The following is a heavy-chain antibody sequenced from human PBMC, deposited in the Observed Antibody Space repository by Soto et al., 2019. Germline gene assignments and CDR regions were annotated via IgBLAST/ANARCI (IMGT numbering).Heavy chain of an antibody. Sequence: ASVKVSCKVSGYTLTELSMHWVRQAPGKGLEWMGGFDPEDGETIYAQKFQGRVTMTEDTSTDTAYMELSSLRSEDTAVYYCASSDCSGGSCYSEGVSDAFDIGGQGTMVTVSS. CDR1: GYTLTELS. CDR2: FDPEDGET. V-gene: IGHV1-24*01. D-gene: IGHD2-15*01. J-gene: IGHJ3*02. CDR3: ASSDCSGGSCYSEGVSDAFDI.